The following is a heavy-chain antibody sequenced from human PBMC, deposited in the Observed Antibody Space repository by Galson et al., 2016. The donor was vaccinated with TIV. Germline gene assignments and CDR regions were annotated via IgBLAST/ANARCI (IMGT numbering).Heavy chain of an antibody. CDR2: IWYDGTNK. CDR3: ARDRGNRGIIDY. Sequence: SLRLSCVASGFTFSNFVMHWVRQAPGRGLEWVALIWYDGTNKYYENSVKGRFTISRDNSKNSLYLQMSSLRVEDRGVYYCARDRGNRGIIDYWGQGTLVTVSS. V-gene: IGHV3-33*01. J-gene: IGHJ4*02. CDR1: GFTFSNFV. D-gene: IGHD1-14*01.